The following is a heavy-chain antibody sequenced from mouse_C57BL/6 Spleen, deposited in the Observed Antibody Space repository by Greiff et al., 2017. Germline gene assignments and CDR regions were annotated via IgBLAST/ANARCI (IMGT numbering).Heavy chain of an antibody. Sequence: VQLQQPGAELVMPGASVKLSCKASGYTFTSYWMHWVKQRPGQGLEWIGEIDPSDSYTNYNQKFKGKSTLTVDKSSSTAYMQLSSLTSEDSAVYYCAGYRYVDVWGTGTTVTVSS. V-gene: IGHV1-69*01. CDR1: GYTFTSYW. CDR3: AGYRYVDV. J-gene: IGHJ1*03. CDR2: IDPSDSYT.